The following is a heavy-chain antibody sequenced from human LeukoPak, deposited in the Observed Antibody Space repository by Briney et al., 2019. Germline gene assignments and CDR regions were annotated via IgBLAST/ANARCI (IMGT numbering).Heavy chain of an antibody. CDR1: GGTFSSYA. CDR3: ARGGRFGELYGAFDI. V-gene: IGHV1-69*04. J-gene: IGHJ3*02. CDR2: IIPILGIA. Sequence: SVKVSCKASGGTFSSYAISWVRQAPGQGLEWMGRIIPILGIANYAQKFQGRVTITADKSTSTAYMELSSLRSEDTAVYYCARGGRFGELYGAFDIWGQGTMVTVSS. D-gene: IGHD3-10*01.